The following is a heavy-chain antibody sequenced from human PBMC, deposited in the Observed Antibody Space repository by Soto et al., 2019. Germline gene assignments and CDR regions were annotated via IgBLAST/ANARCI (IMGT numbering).Heavy chain of an antibody. J-gene: IGHJ4*02. CDR2: IYYSGST. CDR3: ARLGIHLWFLYY. CDR1: GGSISSGGYY. Sequence: TLSLTCTVSGGSISSGGYYLSWIRQHPGKGLEWIGYIYYSGSTYYNPSLKSRVTISVDTSKNQFSLKLSSVTAADTAVYFCARLGIHLWFLYYWAQRTLDLVSS. V-gene: IGHV4-31*03. D-gene: IGHD5-18*01.